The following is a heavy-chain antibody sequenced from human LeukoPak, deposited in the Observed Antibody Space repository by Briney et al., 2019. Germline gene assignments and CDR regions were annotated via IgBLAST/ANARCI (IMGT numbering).Heavy chain of an antibody. CDR2: NYYSGTT. CDR3: ARVSSHGGYDAYYFDY. J-gene: IGHJ4*02. V-gene: IGHV4-59*06. D-gene: IGHD5-12*01. CDR1: GGSISSYY. Sequence: SETLSLTCTVSGGSISSYYWSWIRQHPGRGLEWIGYNYYSGTTYYNPSLKSRVTISLDTSKNQFSLKLTSVTAADTAVYYCARVSSHGGYDAYYFDYWGQGTLVTVSS.